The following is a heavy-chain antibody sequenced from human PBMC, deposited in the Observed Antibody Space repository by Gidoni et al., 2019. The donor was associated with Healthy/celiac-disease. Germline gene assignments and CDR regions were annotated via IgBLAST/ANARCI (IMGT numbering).Heavy chain of an antibody. J-gene: IGHJ5*02. D-gene: IGHD3-10*01. V-gene: IGHV2-5*02. CDR2: IYWDDDK. CDR1: GFSLSTSGVG. Sequence: QITLKESGPTLVKPTQTLTLTCTFSGFSLSTSGVGVGWIRQPPGKALEWLALIYWDDDKRYSPSLKSRLTITKDTSKNQVVLTMTNMDPVDTATYYCAHSPEAVYDSGSHNWFDPWGQGTLVTVSS. CDR3: AHSPEAVYDSGSHNWFDP.